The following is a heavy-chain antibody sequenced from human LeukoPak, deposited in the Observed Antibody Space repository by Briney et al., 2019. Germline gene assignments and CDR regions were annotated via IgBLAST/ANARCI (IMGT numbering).Heavy chain of an antibody. CDR3: ASTPNLNYFDY. Sequence: ASVKVSCKASGYTFTDNYIHWLRQATGQGLGWMGWINPNTGGTNYAQKFQGRVTMTRDTSVHTAYMELYRLTSDDTAVYYCASTPNLNYFDYWGQGTLVTVSS. CDR2: INPNTGGT. CDR1: GYTFTDNY. V-gene: IGHV1-2*02. D-gene: IGHD1-14*01. J-gene: IGHJ4*02.